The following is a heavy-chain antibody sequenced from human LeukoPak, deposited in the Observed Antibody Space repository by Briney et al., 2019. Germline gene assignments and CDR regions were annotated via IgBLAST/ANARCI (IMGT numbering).Heavy chain of an antibody. CDR2: IKQDGSEK. J-gene: IGHJ4*02. CDR1: GFTSSSYW. Sequence: GGSLRLSCAASGFTSSSYWMSWVRQAPGKGLEWVANIKQDGSEKYYVDSVKGRFTISRDNAKNSLYLQMNSLRAEDTAVYYCARSHTIFDYWGQGTLVTVSS. V-gene: IGHV3-7*01. D-gene: IGHD3-3*01. CDR3: ARSHTIFDY.